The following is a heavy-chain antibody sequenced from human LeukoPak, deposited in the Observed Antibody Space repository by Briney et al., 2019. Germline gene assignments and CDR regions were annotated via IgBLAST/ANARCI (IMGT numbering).Heavy chain of an antibody. CDR3: ARGRFSGSSDFDY. CDR1: GFTFSSYS. CDR2: ISSSSSYI. D-gene: IGHD1-26*01. J-gene: IGHJ4*02. V-gene: IGHV3-21*01. Sequence: GGSLRLSCAASGFTFSSYSMNWVRQAPGKELEWVSSISSSSSYIYYADSVKGRFTISRDNAKNSLYLQMNSLRAEDTAVYYCARGRFSGSSDFDYWGQGTLVTVSS.